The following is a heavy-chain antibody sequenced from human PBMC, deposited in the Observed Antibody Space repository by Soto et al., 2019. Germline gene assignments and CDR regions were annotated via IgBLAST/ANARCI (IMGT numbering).Heavy chain of an antibody. J-gene: IGHJ4*02. D-gene: IGHD3-10*01. CDR1: GGSISSYY. Sequence: SETLSLTCTVSGGSISSYYWSWIRQPPGKGLEWIGYIYYSGSTNYNPSLKSRVTISVDTSKNQFSLKLSSVTAADTAVYYCARVSRSGLTFDYWGQGTLVTVSS. CDR3: ARVSRSGLTFDY. V-gene: IGHV4-59*01. CDR2: IYYSGST.